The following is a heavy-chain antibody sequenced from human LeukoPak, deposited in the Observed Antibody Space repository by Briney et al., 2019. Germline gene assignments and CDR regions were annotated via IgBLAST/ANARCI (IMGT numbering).Heavy chain of an antibody. CDR3: ARAITYYYDSSGYYCNLSDY. Sequence: SVKVSCKASGGTFSSYAISWVRQAPGQGLEWMGGIIPIFGTANYAQKFQGRVTITADESTSTAYMELSRLRSEDTAVYYCARAITYYYDSSGYYCNLSDYWGQGTLVTVSS. CDR2: IIPIFGTA. J-gene: IGHJ4*02. D-gene: IGHD3-22*01. CDR1: GGTFSSYA. V-gene: IGHV1-69*01.